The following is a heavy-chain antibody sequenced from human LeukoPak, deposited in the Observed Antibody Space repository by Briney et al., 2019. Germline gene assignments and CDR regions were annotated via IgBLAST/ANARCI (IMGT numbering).Heavy chain of an antibody. J-gene: IGHJ4*02. V-gene: IGHV1-2*02. Sequence: ASVEVSCKASGYTFTGYYMHWVRQAPGQGLEWMGWINPNSGGTNYAQKFQGRVTMTRDMSTSTAYMELSSLRSEDTAVYYCAAGYDSSGYYLDDWGQGTLVTVSS. CDR2: INPNSGGT. CDR3: AAGYDSSGYYLDD. CDR1: GYTFTGYY. D-gene: IGHD3-22*01.